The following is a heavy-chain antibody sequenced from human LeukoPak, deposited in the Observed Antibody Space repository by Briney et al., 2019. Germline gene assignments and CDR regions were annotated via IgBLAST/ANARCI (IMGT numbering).Heavy chain of an antibody. J-gene: IGHJ4*02. V-gene: IGHV3-21*01. CDR1: GFTFSSYS. CDR2: ISSSSSYI. D-gene: IGHD2-21*02. Sequence: GGSLRLSCAASGFTFSSYSMNWVRQAPGKRLEWVSSISSSSSYICYADSVKGRFTISRDNAKNSLYLQMNSLRAEDTAVYYCARVGDPRYFDYWGQGTLVTVST. CDR3: ARVGDPRYFDY.